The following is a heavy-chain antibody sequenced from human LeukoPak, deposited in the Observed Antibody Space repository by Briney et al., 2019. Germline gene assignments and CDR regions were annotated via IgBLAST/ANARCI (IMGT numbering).Heavy chain of an antibody. V-gene: IGHV4-31*03. CDR2: IYYSGST. CDR1: GGSVSSGGYY. Sequence: SQTLPLTCTVSGGSVSSGGYYWSWIRQHPGKGLEWIGYIYYSGSTYYNPSLKSRVTISVDTSKNQFSLKVSSVTAADTAVYYCASSSNFESHWGQGTLVTVSS. CDR3: ASSSNFESH. J-gene: IGHJ4*02. D-gene: IGHD2-8*01.